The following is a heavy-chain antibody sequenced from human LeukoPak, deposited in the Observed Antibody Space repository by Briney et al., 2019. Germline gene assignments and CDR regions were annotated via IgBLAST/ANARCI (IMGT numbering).Heavy chain of an antibody. Sequence: SVKVSCKASGGTFSSYAISWVRRAPGQGLEWMGGIIPIFGTTNYAQKLQGRVTITADESTSTAYMELSSLRSEDTAVYYCALLATMVVTRFDYWGQGTLVTVSS. CDR1: GGTFSSYA. D-gene: IGHD4/OR15-4a*01. J-gene: IGHJ4*02. CDR2: IIPIFGTT. CDR3: ALLATMVVTRFDY. V-gene: IGHV1-69*13.